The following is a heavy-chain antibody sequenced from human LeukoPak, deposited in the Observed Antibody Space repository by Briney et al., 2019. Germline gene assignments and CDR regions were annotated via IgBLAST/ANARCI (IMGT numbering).Heavy chain of an antibody. V-gene: IGHV1-18*01. CDR3: ARDEGYYDSSGLDY. D-gene: IGHD3-22*01. J-gene: IGHJ4*02. CDR1: GYTFNTYG. Sequence: ASVKVSRKASGYTFNTYGISWVRQAPGQGLGWMGWISAYNDNTNYAQKLQGRVTMTTETSTSTAYMELRSLISDDTAMYYCARDEGYYDSSGLDYWGQGTLVTVSS. CDR2: ISAYNDNT.